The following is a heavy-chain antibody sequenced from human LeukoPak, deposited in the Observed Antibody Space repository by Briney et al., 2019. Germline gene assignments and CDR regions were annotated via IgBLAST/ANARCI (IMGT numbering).Heavy chain of an antibody. CDR1: GGSISSYY. V-gene: IGHV4-59*08. CDR2: IYYSGST. CDR3: AGTPYCNSDTCYRFYNGTAGFNI. J-gene: IGHJ3*02. D-gene: IGHD2-2*01. Sequence: SETLSLTCTVSGGSISSYYWSWIRRPPGKGLEWVGFIYYSGSTNYNHSLKSRLTISGDNSKKQFSLKMPCVTADDTAVYYCAGTPYCNSDTCYRFYNGTAGFNICGQGTTVTVSS.